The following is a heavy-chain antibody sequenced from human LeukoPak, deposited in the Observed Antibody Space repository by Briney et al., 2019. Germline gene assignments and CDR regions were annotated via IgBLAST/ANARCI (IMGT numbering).Heavy chain of an antibody. V-gene: IGHV1-2*02. D-gene: IGHD3-22*01. CDR3: ARGNTPYDTRAFDI. Sequence: AAVKVSCKASRYSVTGYYMHCVRQAPGQGREWMGWSNPNSGGTNYAQKFQGRVTMTTDPSISTAYMELRRARSCITAIDYLARGNTPYDTRAFDIGGQGTMVTAPS. J-gene: IGHJ3*02. CDR1: RYSVTGYY. CDR2: SNPNSGGT.